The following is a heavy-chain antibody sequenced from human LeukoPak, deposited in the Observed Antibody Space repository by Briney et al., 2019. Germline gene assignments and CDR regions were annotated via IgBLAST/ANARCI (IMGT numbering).Heavy chain of an antibody. V-gene: IGHV4-39*01. CDR3: ASIRPGYHYYDSRGYRDDY. CDR2: IYYRGST. Sequence: SETLSLTCTVSGGSISSSSYYWGWIRQPPGKGLEWIRSIYYRGSTYYNPYLKSRVTISVDPAKKQFSLKLSSVTAADTAVYYCASIRPGYHYYDSRGYRDDYWGQGTLVTVCS. J-gene: IGHJ4*02. CDR1: GGSISSSSYY. D-gene: IGHD3-22*01.